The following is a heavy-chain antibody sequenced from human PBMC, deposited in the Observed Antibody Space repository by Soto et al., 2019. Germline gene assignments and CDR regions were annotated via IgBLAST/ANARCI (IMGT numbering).Heavy chain of an antibody. CDR3: ARTKCSGGSCYSWSLDY. CDR1: GGSITTGGYY. CDR2: RYYSEST. V-gene: IGHV4-31*03. J-gene: IGHJ4*02. Sequence: SETLSLTCTVSGGSITTGGYYWSWIRQLPGKGLEWIGHRYYSESTYYNPSLKSRVSMSLDTSKNQFSLKLSFVTAADTAMYYCARTKCSGGSCYSWSLDYWGQGTPVTVSS. D-gene: IGHD2-15*01.